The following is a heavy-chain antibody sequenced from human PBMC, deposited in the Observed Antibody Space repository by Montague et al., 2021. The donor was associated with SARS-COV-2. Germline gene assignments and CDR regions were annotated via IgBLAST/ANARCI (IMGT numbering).Heavy chain of an antibody. D-gene: IGHD3-10*01. Sequence: SLRLSCAVSGFTFDDYGMSWVRQAPGKGLEWVSGISRSGDRTAYGDSVKGRFTISRDNAKNSLYLQMNSLRVEDTAFYNCSRGGGMIRGVVDFWGQGIPVSVSS. CDR3: SRGGGMIRGVVDF. J-gene: IGHJ4*02. CDR1: GFTFDDYG. V-gene: IGHV3-20*01. CDR2: ISRSGDRT.